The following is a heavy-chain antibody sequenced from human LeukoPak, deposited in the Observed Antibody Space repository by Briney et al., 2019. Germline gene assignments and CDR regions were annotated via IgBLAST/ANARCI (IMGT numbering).Heavy chain of an antibody. CDR1: GYTFTSYG. CDR2: ISAYNGNT. V-gene: IGHV1-18*01. Sequence: GASVKVSCKASGYTFTSYGISWVRQAPGQGLEWMGWISAYNGNTNYAQKLQGRVTMTTDTSTSTAYMELRSLRSDDTAVYYCARVPGGQQWLVLSYYYMDVWGKGTTVTVSS. J-gene: IGHJ6*03. CDR3: ARVPGGQQWLVLSYYYMDV. D-gene: IGHD6-19*01.